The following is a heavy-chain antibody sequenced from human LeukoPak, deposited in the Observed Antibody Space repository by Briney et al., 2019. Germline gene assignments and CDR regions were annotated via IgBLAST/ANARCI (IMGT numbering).Heavy chain of an antibody. CDR1: GFTVSSNY. CDR3: ARDRGGSKRAYDY. J-gene: IGHJ4*02. Sequence: PGGSLRLSCAASGFTVSSNYMSWVRQAPGKGLEWVSIIYSGGSTYYAESVKGRFSISRDNSKNTLDLQMNSLRVEDTAVYYCARDRGGSKRAYDYWGREPWSPSPQ. CDR2: IYSGGST. D-gene: IGHD2-2*01. V-gene: IGHV3-66*01.